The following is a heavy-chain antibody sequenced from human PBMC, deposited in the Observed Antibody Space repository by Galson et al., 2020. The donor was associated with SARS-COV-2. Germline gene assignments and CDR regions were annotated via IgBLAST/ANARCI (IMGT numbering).Heavy chain of an antibody. D-gene: IGHD4-4*01. CDR1: GGSISSDDYY. J-gene: IGHJ4*02. Sequence: SETLSLTCTVSGGSISSDDYYWSCNRQPQGQGLKWNVYTNYSASTNYNPSLKSRVTISVDTSKNQFTLKLSSVTAADTAVYYCARGGSNYVHDYWGKGTLVTVSS. CDR3: ARGGSNYVHDY. V-gene: IGHV4-30-4*01. CDR2: TNYSAST.